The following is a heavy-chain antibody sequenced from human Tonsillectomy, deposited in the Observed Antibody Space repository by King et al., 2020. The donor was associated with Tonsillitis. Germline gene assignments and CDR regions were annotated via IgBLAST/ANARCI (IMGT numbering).Heavy chain of an antibody. Sequence: LQLQESGPGLVKPSETLSLTCGVSGASISSSNYYWGWVRQPPGKGLEWIGFIFHSGSTYYNPSLKSRVTMSVDTSKSQFSLSLRSVTAADTAVYYCATSKEWEGIDYWGQGTLVTVSS. J-gene: IGHJ4*02. CDR3: ATSKEWEGIDY. CDR1: GASISSSNYY. CDR2: IFHSGST. D-gene: IGHD1-26*01. V-gene: IGHV4-39*01.